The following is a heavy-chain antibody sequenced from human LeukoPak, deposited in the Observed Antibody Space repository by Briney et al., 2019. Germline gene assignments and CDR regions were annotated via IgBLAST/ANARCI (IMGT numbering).Heavy chain of an antibody. CDR3: ARNHDLGRYYYMDV. D-gene: IGHD3-16*01. V-gene: IGHV1-8*01. CDR1: GYTFTIYD. CDR2: MNPNSGNT. Sequence: ASGKVSCKASGYTFTIYDINWVRQAPGQGLEWMGWMNPNSGNTGYARKFQGRVTMTRNTSITTAYMELSNLRSEDTAVYYCARNHDLGRYYYMDVWGKGTTVTVSS. J-gene: IGHJ6*03.